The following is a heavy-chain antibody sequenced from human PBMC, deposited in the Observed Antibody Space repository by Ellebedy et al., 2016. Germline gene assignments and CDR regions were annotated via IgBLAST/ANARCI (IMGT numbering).Heavy chain of an antibody. D-gene: IGHD3-10*01. CDR1: GFTVTPYA. Sequence: GGSLRLSXAASGFTVTPYAIHWVRQAPGKGLEWVAVISDDGEDKDYADSVKGRFTISRDNSKIRVYLQMNSLRLEDTAVYYCAKVRSSEFYNKYDMDVWGQGTTVTVSS. CDR2: ISDDGEDK. V-gene: IGHV3-30*18. CDR3: AKVRSSEFYNKYDMDV. J-gene: IGHJ6*02.